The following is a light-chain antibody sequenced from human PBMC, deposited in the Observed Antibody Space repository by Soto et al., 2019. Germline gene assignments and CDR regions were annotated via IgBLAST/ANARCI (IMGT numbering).Light chain of an antibody. CDR2: AAS. CDR3: HQYGSSRWT. J-gene: IGKJ1*01. CDR1: QSVSSSY. V-gene: IGKV3-20*01. Sequence: EIVLTQSPGTLSLSPGERTTLSCRASQSVSSSYLAWYQQKPGQAPRLLIYAASSRATGIPDRFSGSGSGTDVTLTISRLEPEEFAVYYCHQYGSSRWTFGQGTKVEIK.